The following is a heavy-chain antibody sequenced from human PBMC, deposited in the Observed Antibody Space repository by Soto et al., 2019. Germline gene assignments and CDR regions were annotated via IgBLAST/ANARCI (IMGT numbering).Heavy chain of an antibody. CDR2: VKNKANSYTT. J-gene: IGHJ4*02. Sequence: EVQLVESGGGLVQPGGSLRLSCAASGFTFSDHSMDWVRQAPGKGLEWVGRVKNKANSYTTEYAASVKGRCTISRDDSRDLLFLQMNSLKTDDTALYYCTRVHLGAPTRYFDYWGQGALVTVSS. V-gene: IGHV3-72*01. CDR3: TRVHLGAPTRYFDY. CDR1: GFTFSDHS. D-gene: IGHD2-15*01.